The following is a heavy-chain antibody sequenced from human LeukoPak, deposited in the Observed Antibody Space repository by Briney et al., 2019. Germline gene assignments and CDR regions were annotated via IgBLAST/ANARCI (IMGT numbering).Heavy chain of an antibody. CDR2: ISTSSNYI. CDR1: GPLFSRLT. J-gene: IGHJ5*01. Sequence: GGSLTLSYAASGPLFSRLTMNWLRQSPGKGLQWVSSISTSSNYIYYADSVKGRFNISRDNTKNSLFLDMTRLRDEDTAVYYCASTVHGSTADSEGYYPKWFDPWGQGTLVTVSS. CDR3: ASTVHGSTADSEGYYPKWFDP. D-gene: IGHD3-3*01. V-gene: IGHV3-21*01.